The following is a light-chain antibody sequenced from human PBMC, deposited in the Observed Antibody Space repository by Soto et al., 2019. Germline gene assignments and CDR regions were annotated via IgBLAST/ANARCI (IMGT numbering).Light chain of an antibody. J-gene: IGKJ3*01. CDR1: QRVSSSY. CDR2: GAS. CDR3: QQYGSSLFT. Sequence: EIVLTQSPGTLSLSPGERATLSCRASQRVSSSYLAWYQQKPGQAPRLLIYGASSRATGIPDRFSGSGSGTDFTLTISRLEPEDFAEYYCQQYGSSLFTFGPGTKVDIK. V-gene: IGKV3-20*01.